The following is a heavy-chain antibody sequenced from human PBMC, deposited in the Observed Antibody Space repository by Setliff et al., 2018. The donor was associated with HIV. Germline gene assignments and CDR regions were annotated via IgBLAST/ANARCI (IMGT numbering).Heavy chain of an antibody. CDR1: GYTFTSYD. CDR2: MNPNSGNT. D-gene: IGHD3-3*01. V-gene: IGHV1-8*03. J-gene: IGHJ4*02. CDR3: ARERTPTFGVVNMSPLDY. Sequence: GASVKVSCKASGYTFTSYDINWVRQATGQGLEWMGWMNPNSGNTGYAQKFQGRVTITRNTSISTAYMELSSLRSEDTAVYYCARERTPTFGVVNMSPLDYWGQGTLVTVSS.